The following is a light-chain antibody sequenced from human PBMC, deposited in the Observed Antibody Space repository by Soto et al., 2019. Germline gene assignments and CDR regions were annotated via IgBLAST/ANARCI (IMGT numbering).Light chain of an antibody. V-gene: IGKV1-5*01. Sequence: DIKMTQSPSTLSATVGDRVTITCRASQSISSWLAWYQQKPGKAPKLLIYDASSLESGVPSRFSGSGSGTEFTLTTSSLQPDDFATYYCQQYNSYSWTFGQGTKVDNK. CDR3: QQYNSYSWT. J-gene: IGKJ1*01. CDR1: QSISSW. CDR2: DAS.